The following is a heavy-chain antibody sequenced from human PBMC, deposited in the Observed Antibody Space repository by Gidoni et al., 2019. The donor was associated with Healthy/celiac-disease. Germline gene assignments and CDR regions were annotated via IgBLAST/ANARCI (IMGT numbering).Heavy chain of an antibody. V-gene: IGHV3-64*01. Sequence: EVQLVESGGGLVQPGGSLRLSCVASGFTFSSYAMHWVRQAPGKGLEYVSAISSNGGSTYYANSVKGRFTISRDNSKNTLYLQMGSLRAEDMAVYYCARDGYNEYPLDYWGQGTLVTVSS. CDR1: GFTFSSYA. CDR2: ISSNGGST. D-gene: IGHD5-12*01. J-gene: IGHJ4*02. CDR3: ARDGYNEYPLDY.